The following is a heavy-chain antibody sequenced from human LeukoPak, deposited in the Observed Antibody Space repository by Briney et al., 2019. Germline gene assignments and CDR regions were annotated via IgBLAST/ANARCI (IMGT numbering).Heavy chain of an antibody. D-gene: IGHD3-9*01. CDR1: GFTFSSYA. J-gene: IGHJ6*02. CDR2: ISGSGGST. Sequence: GGSLRLSCAASGFTFSSYAMSWVRQAPGKGLEWVSAISGSGGSTYYADSVKGRFTISRDNSKNTLYLQMNSLRAEDTAVYYCAKDATPYYDILTGYGVDVWGQGTTVTVSS. V-gene: IGHV3-23*01. CDR3: AKDATPYYDILTGYGVDV.